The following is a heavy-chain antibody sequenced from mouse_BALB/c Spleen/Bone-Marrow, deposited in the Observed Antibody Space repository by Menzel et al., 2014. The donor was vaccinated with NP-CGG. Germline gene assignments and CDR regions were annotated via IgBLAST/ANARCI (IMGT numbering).Heavy chain of an antibody. CDR1: GYSFTGYY. CDR2: INCYYGDT. V-gene: IGHV1S34*01. Sequence: LVKTGASVKISCKASGYSFTGYYMHWVKQSHGKSLEWIGYINCYYGDTNYNQKFKGKATFTVDTSSSTAYMQLNRLTSEDSAVYYCARRDGNDAMDYWGQGTSVTVSS. CDR3: ARRDGNDAMDY. J-gene: IGHJ4*01. D-gene: IGHD2-1*01.